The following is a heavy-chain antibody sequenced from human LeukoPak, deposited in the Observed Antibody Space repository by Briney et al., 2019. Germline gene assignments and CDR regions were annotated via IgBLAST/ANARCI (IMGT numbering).Heavy chain of an antibody. CDR3: ASNPIVVVVAATPGWFDP. V-gene: IGHV4-34*01. CDR2: INHSGST. CDR1: GGSFSGYY. D-gene: IGHD2-15*01. J-gene: IGHJ5*02. Sequence: SXXLSLTCAVYGGSFSGYYWSWIRQPPGKGLEWIGEINHSGSTNYNPSLKSRVTISVDTSKNQFSLKLSSVTAADTAVYYCASNPIVVVVAATPGWFDPWGQGTLVTVSS.